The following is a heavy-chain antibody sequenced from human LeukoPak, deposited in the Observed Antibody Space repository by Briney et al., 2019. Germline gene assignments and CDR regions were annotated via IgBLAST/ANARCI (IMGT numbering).Heavy chain of an antibody. D-gene: IGHD3-3*01. CDR2: IYYSGST. CDR1: GGSVSSYY. CDR3: ARQHEYYDFWSGYPYHFDY. V-gene: IGHV4-39*01. J-gene: IGHJ4*02. Sequence: SETLSLTCSVSGGSVSSYYWGWIRQPPGKGLEWIGSIYYSGSTYYNPSLKSRVTISVDTSKNQFSLKLSSVTAADTAVYYCARQHEYYDFWSGYPYHFDYWGQGTLVTVSS.